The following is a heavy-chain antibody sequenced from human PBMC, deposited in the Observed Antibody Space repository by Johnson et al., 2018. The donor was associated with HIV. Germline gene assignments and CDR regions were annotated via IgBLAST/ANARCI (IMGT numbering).Heavy chain of an antibody. V-gene: IGHV3-11*04. Sequence: QVQLVESGGGVVQPGRSLRLSCAASGFIFSDYYMSWIRQAPGKGLEWVSYISSSGSTIYYADSLKGRFTISRDNAKKSLYLQMNSLRVEDTAVYYCARKGSSGFGGIDAFDIWGQGTMVTVSS. D-gene: IGHD3-22*01. J-gene: IGHJ3*02. CDR3: ARKGSSGFGGIDAFDI. CDR2: ISSSGSTI. CDR1: GFIFSDYY.